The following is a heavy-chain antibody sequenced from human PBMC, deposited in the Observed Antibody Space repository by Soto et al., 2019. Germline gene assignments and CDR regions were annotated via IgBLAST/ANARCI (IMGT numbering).Heavy chain of an antibody. V-gene: IGHV1-8*01. CDR1: GYTFTSYD. D-gene: IGHD3-10*01. CDR3: ARGINYYASGDDAFDI. CDR2: RKPNSGNT. J-gene: IGHJ3*02. Sequence: QVQLVQSGAEVKKPGASVKVSCKASGYTFTSYDINWVRQATGQGLEWMGWRKPNSGNTGYAQKFQGRVTMTRNTTISTAYMELRSLRSEDTAVYYCARGINYYASGDDAFDIWGQGTMVTVSS.